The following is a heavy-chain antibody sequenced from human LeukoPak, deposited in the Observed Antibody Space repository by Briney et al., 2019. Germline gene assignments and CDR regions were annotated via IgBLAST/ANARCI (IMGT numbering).Heavy chain of an antibody. CDR1: GFIFTGYY. J-gene: IGHJ5*02. Sequence: KSGGSLRLSCAASGFIFTGYYMSWIRQAPGKGLEWISYISASSGYTKYADSVKGRFTISRDNAKNSLYLQMNSLRAEDTAVYYCARDWSPNWFDPWGQGTLVTVSS. CDR3: ARDWSPNWFDP. V-gene: IGHV3-11*06. CDR2: ISASSGYT.